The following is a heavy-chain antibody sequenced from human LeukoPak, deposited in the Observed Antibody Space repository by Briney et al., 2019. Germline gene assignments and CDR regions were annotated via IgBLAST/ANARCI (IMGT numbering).Heavy chain of an antibody. CDR3: ARKSEACRSTSCSMGNFDY. J-gene: IGHJ4*02. CDR2: ISGSGDYT. Sequence: PGGSLRLSCAASGFTFSSYAMGWVRQAPGKGLEWVSAISGSGDYTYYADSVKGRFTISRDNAKNSLYLQMNNLRAEDTAVYYCARKSEACRSTSCSMGNFDYWGLGTLVTVSS. D-gene: IGHD2-2*01. V-gene: IGHV3-23*01. CDR1: GFTFSSYA.